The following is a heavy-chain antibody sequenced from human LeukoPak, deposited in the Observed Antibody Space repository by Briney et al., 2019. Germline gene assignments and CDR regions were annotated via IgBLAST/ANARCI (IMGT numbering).Heavy chain of an antibody. CDR1: GFGFSRYW. CDR2: IYRDGSTT. CDR3: AKVVRDYYDSSGYYRYFDY. D-gene: IGHD3-22*01. Sequence: PGGSLRLSCAASGFGFSRYWMHWVRQAPGTGLKWVSRIYRDGSTTDYADSVKGRFSISRDNSKNTLYLDMNSLRAGDTAVYYCAKVVRDYYDSSGYYRYFDYWGQGTLVTVSS. V-gene: IGHV3-74*01. J-gene: IGHJ4*02.